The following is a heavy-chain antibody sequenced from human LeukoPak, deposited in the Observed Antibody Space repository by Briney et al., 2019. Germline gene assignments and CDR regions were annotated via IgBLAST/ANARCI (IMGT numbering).Heavy chain of an antibody. CDR2: INPNSGGT. CDR1: GYTFTGYY. V-gene: IGHV1-2*06. CDR3: ASPYYYYYGMDV. Sequence: ASVKVSCKASGYTFTGYYMHWVRQAPGQGLEWMGRINPNSGGTNYAQKFQGRVTITRDTSASTAYMELSSLRSEDTAVYYCASPYYYYYGMDVWGQGTTVTVSS. J-gene: IGHJ6*02.